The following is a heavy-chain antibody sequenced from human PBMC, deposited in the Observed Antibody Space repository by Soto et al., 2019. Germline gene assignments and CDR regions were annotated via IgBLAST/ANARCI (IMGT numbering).Heavy chain of an antibody. CDR3: VRVTYYYDSSGYYQN. CDR1: GGSISSGGYY. CDR2: IYYSGST. V-gene: IGHV4-31*03. J-gene: IGHJ4*02. Sequence: PSETLSLTCTVSGGSISSGGYYWSWIRQHPGKGLEWIGHIYYSGSTYYNPSLKSRVTISVDTSKNQFSLKLSAVTAADTAVYYCVRVTYYYDSSGYYQNWGQGTLVTVSS. D-gene: IGHD3-22*01.